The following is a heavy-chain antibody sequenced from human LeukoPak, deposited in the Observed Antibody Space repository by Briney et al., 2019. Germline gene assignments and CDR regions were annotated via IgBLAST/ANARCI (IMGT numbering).Heavy chain of an antibody. CDR1: GFTFSDYW. V-gene: IGHV3-74*01. D-gene: IGHD2-2*01. CDR3: AGNLYTRFGDC. J-gene: IGHJ4*02. CDR2: INSDGSST. Sequence: PGGSLRLSCAASGFTFSDYWMHWVRQTPEKGLVWVSRINSDGSSTIYADSVKGRFTISRDNALNTLYLQMNSLRAEDTAVYYCAGNLYTRFGDCWGQGALVTVSS.